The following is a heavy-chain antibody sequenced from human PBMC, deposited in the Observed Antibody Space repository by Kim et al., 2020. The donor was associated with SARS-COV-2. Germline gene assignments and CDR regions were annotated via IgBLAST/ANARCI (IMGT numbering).Heavy chain of an antibody. CDR1: GFTFSSYW. CDR2: IKHDGNNK. V-gene: IGHV3-7*01. Sequence: GGSLRLSCAASGFTFSSYWLTWVRQAPGKGLEWVANIKHDGNNKYYADSVKGRFTISRDNAKNTLYLQMNSLRAEDTAVYYCARDGALYSSGQDAFDIWG. J-gene: IGHJ3*02. CDR3: ARDGALYSSGQDAFDI. D-gene: IGHD6-19*01.